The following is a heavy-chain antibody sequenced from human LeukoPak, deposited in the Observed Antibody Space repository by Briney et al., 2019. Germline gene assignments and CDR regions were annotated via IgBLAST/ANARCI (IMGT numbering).Heavy chain of an antibody. CDR2: MNPNSGNT. D-gene: IGHD6-6*01. CDR1: GYTFTSYD. Sequence: ASVKVSCKASGYTFTSYDINWVRQATGQGLEWMGWMNPNSGNTGYAQKFQGRVTMTRNTSISTAYMELSSLRSEDTAVYYCARVFRIAAAGYYYYCGMDVWGQGTTVTVSS. J-gene: IGHJ6*02. CDR3: ARVFRIAAAGYYYYCGMDV. V-gene: IGHV1-8*01.